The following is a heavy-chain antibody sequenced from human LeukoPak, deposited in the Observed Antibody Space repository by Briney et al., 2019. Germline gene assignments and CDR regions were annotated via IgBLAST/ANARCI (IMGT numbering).Heavy chain of an antibody. V-gene: IGHV3-23*01. CDR3: ARVGSYYDMDV. CDR1: GFTFSSYA. CDR2: IDGLGRST. D-gene: IGHD3-10*01. J-gene: IGHJ6*02. Sequence: GGSLRLSCAASGFTFSSYAMSWVRQAPGKGLEWVSAIDGLGRSTYYPDSVKGRFTISRDNSKNTLYLQMNSLRAEDTAVYYCARVGSYYDMDVWGQGTTVTVSS.